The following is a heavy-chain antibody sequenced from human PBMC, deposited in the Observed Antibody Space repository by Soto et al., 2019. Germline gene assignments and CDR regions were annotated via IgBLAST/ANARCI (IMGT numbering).Heavy chain of an antibody. Sequence: GGSLRLSCAACGFTFSNYAMHWVRQATGKGLEWVGRIKSKTDGGTTDYAAPVKGRFTISRDDSKNTLYLQMNSLKTEDTAGYYFPTAPPFYFFGGGYYLWQGINPFDYGAQETLVTVS. V-gene: IGHV3-15*01. D-gene: IGHD3-3*01. J-gene: IGHJ4*02. CDR2: IKSKTDGGTT. CDR1: GFTFSNYA. CDR3: PTAPPFYFFGGGYYLWQGINPFDY.